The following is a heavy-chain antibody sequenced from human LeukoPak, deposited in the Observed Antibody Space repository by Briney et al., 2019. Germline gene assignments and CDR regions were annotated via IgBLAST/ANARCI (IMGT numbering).Heavy chain of an antibody. J-gene: IGHJ4*02. Sequence: GGSLRLSCAASGYTFSSFSMNWVRQAPGKGLEWVSFISSNSSTTSYADSVKGRFTISRDNAKNTLYLQMNSLRAEDTAVYYCSRGLIGGHYTFDYWGRGTVVTVSA. V-gene: IGHV3-48*01. CDR3: SRGLIGGHYTFDY. D-gene: IGHD4-23*01. CDR1: GYTFSSFS. CDR2: ISSNSSTT.